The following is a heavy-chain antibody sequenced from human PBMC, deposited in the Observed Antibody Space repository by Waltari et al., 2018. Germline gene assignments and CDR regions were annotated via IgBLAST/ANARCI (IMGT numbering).Heavy chain of an antibody. D-gene: IGHD3-10*01. CDR2: ISAYNGNT. CDR3: ARDQRITMVRGVISLFDY. Sequence: QVQLVQSGAEVKKPGASVKVYCKASGYTFTSYGISWVRQAPGQGLEWMGWISAYNGNTNYAQKLQGRVTMTTDTSTSTAYMELRSLRSDDTAVYYCARDQRITMVRGVISLFDYWGQGTLVTVSS. J-gene: IGHJ4*02. CDR1: GYTFTSYG. V-gene: IGHV1-18*04.